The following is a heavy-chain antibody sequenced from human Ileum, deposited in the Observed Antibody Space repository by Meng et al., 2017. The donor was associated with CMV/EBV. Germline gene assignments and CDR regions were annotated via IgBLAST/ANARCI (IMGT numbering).Heavy chain of an antibody. D-gene: IGHD6-13*01. CDR1: GFTFSSYA. J-gene: IGHJ5*02. CDR2: ISGSGGST. CDR3: ARGASSSWYLNGFDP. Sequence: GESLKISCAASGFTFSSYAMSWVRQAPGKGLEWVSAISGSGGSTYYADSVKGRFTISRDNSKNTLYLQMNSLRAEDTAVYYCARGASSSWYLNGFDPWGQGTLVTVSS. V-gene: IGHV3-23*01.